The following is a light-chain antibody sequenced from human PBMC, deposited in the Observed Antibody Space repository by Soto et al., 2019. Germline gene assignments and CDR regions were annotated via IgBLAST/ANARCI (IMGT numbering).Light chain of an antibody. J-gene: IGKJ1*01. CDR1: QTINDW. Sequence: DIQMTQSPSTLSASVGDRVTIACRASQTINDWLAGYQQKAGKAPKLLIYRASNLQSGVPSRFSGSGSGTEFTLPISSLQPDDFATYYCQKYNSAPWTFGQGTKVDIK. V-gene: IGKV1-5*03. CDR3: QKYNSAPWT. CDR2: RAS.